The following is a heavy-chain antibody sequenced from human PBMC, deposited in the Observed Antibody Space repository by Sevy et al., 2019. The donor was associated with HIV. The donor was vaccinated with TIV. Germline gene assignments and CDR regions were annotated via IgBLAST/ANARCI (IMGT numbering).Heavy chain of an antibody. CDR2: ISAYNGNT. D-gene: IGHD4-17*01. CDR3: ARDDYGDLHDAFDI. V-gene: IGHV1-18*01. Sequence: ASVKGSCKASGYTFTSYGISWVRQAPGQGLEWMGWISAYNGNTNYAQKLQGRVTMTTDTSTSTAYMELRSLRSDDTAVYYCARDDYGDLHDAFDIWGQGTMVTVSS. J-gene: IGHJ3*02. CDR1: GYTFTSYG.